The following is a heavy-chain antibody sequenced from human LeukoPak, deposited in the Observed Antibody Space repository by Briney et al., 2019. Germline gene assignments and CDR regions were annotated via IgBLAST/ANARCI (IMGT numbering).Heavy chain of an antibody. J-gene: IGHJ4*02. D-gene: IGHD4-17*01. CDR3: AKGDGTTVTNFDY. CDR1: GFTFSSYA. Sequence: GGSLRLSCAASGFTFSSYAVSWVRQTPGKGLEWVSAISGSGGSTYYADSVKGRFTISRDNSKNTLYLQMNSLRAEDTAVYYCAKGDGTTVTNFDYWGQGTLVTVSS. CDR2: ISGSGGST. V-gene: IGHV3-23*01.